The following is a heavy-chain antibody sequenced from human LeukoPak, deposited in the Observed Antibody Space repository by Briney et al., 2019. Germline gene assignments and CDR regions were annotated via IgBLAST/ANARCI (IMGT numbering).Heavy chain of an antibody. D-gene: IGHD3-16*02. CDR1: GYTFTSYD. CDR2: MNPNSGNT. CDR3: ARGRIMITFGGVIPDY. Sequence: VASVKVSCKASGYTFTSYDINWVRQATGQGLEWMGWMNPNSGNTGYAQKFQGRVTMTRNTSISTAYMELSSLRSEDTAVYYCARGRIMITFGGVIPDYWGQGTLVTVSS. V-gene: IGHV1-8*01. J-gene: IGHJ4*02.